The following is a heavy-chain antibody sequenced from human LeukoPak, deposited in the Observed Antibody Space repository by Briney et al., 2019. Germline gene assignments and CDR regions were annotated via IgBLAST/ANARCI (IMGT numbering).Heavy chain of an antibody. CDR2: INSDGSST. CDR3: ARAVVPAAMGSHLFDP. D-gene: IGHD2-2*01. Sequence: PGGSLRLSCAASGFTFSSYWMHWVRQAPGKGLVWVSRINSDGSSTSYADSVKGRFTISRDNSQNTLYLQMNSLRAEDTAVYYCARAVVPAAMGSHLFDPWGQGTLVTVSS. CDR1: GFTFSSYW. J-gene: IGHJ5*02. V-gene: IGHV3-74*01.